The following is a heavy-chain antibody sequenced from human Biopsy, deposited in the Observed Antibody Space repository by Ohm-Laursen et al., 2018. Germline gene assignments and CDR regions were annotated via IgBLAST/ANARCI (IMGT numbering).Heavy chain of an antibody. D-gene: IGHD1-1*01. CDR1: GFSFSSYG. Sequence: SLRLSCAASGFSFSSYGMHWVRQATGKGLEWGAVLWYDGTNKYYADSVKGRFTISRDNSKNTLYLQMNSLRAEDTAMYYCARPTNARAGGAPFDIWGQGTMVTVSS. CDR2: LWYDGTNK. CDR3: ARPTNARAGGAPFDI. V-gene: IGHV3-33*01. J-gene: IGHJ3*02.